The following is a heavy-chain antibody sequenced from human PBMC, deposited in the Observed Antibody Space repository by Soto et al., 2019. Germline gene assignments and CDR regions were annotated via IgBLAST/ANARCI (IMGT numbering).Heavy chain of an antibody. V-gene: IGHV1-3*01. D-gene: IGHD6-19*01. CDR2: INAGNGNT. Sequence: ALVKVSCKASGYTFTVYAMHWVRQAPGQRLEWMGWINAGNGNTKYSQKFQGRFTISRDNAKNTLYLQMNSLRAEDTAVYYCERGEGGWETYWGQGTLVTVSS. CDR1: GYTFTVYA. J-gene: IGHJ4*02. CDR3: ERGEGGWETY.